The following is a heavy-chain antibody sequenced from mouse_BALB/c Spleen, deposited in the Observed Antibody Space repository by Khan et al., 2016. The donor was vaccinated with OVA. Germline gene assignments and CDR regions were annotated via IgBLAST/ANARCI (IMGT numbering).Heavy chain of an antibody. J-gene: IGHJ2*01. CDR1: GYSITSGYG. D-gene: IGHD1-2*01. V-gene: IGHV3-2*02. CDR3: AITARIKY. Sequence: VQLKESGPGLVKPSQSLSLTCTVTGYSITSGYGWNWLRQFPGNKLEWMGYISYSGSTNYNPSLKSRISITRDTSKNQFFLQLNSVTTEDTATYYCAITARIKYWGQGTTLTVSS. CDR2: ISYSGST.